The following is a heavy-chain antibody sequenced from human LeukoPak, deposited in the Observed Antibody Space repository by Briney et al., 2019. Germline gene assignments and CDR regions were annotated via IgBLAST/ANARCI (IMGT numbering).Heavy chain of an antibody. V-gene: IGHV1-8*01. D-gene: IGHD3-16*02. CDR3: ARAFRTSMITFGGVIGY. Sequence: ASVKVSCKASGYTFTSYDINWVRQATGQGLEWMGWMNPNSGNTGYAQKFQGRVTMTRNTSISTAYMELSSLRSEDTAVYYCARAFRTSMITFGGVIGYWGQGTLVTVSS. J-gene: IGHJ4*02. CDR2: MNPNSGNT. CDR1: GYTFTSYD.